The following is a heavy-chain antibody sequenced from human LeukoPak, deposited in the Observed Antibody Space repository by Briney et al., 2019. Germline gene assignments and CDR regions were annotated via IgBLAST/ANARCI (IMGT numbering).Heavy chain of an antibody. Sequence: SGPTLVNPTETLTLTCTVSGFSLSNARMGVSWIRQPPGKALEWLAHIFSNDEKPYSTSLKSRLTISKDTSKSQVVLTMTNMEPVDTATYYCARLGRYDFWSGYQGNWFDPWGQGTLVTVSS. CDR1: GFSLSNARMG. V-gene: IGHV2-26*01. J-gene: IGHJ5*02. D-gene: IGHD3-3*01. CDR3: ARLGRYDFWSGYQGNWFDP. CDR2: IFSNDEK.